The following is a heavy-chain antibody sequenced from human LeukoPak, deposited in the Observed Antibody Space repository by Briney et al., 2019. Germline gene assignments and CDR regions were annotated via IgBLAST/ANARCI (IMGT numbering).Heavy chain of an antibody. Sequence: ASVKVSCKASGYTFTGYYMHWVRQAPGQGLEWTGWINPNSGGTNYAQKFQGRVTMTRDTSISTAYMELSRLRFDDPAVYYCASASDDSSGYYEVGYWGQGTLVTVSS. CDR1: GYTFTGYY. CDR3: ASASDDSSGYYEVGY. CDR2: INPNSGGT. D-gene: IGHD3-22*01. V-gene: IGHV1-2*02. J-gene: IGHJ4*02.